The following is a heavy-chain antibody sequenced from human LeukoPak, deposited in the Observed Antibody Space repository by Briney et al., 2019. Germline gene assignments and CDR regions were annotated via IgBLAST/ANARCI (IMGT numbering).Heavy chain of an antibody. CDR1: GGSISSGDYY. CDR3: ARDDIVVVPAANKVYYYGLDV. D-gene: IGHD2-2*01. Sequence: TPSQTLSLTCTVSGGSISSGDYYWSWIRQPPGKGLEWIGYIYYSGSTYYNPSLKSRVTISVDTSKNQFSLKLSSVTAADTAVYYCARDDIVVVPAANKVYYYGLDVWGQGTTVTVSS. CDR2: IYYSGST. V-gene: IGHV4-30-4*01. J-gene: IGHJ6*02.